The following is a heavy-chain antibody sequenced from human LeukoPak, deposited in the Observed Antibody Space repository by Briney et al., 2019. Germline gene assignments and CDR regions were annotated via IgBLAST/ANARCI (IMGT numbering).Heavy chain of an antibody. J-gene: IGHJ5*02. CDR2: INHSGST. V-gene: IGHV4-34*01. CDR3: ARGHNSEAAGNNWCDP. Sequence: SETLLFTYAVYGGSFTRYYRACIRQPPGKGLEWIGEINHSGSTNYNPSLKSRVTISVDTSKNQFSLKLSSVTAADTAMYYCARGHNSEAAGNNWCDPVVPGTLVTVSS. D-gene: IGHD6-13*01. CDR1: GGSFTRYY.